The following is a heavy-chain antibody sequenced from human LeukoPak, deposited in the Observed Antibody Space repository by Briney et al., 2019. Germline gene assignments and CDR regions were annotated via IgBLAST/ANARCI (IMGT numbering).Heavy chain of an antibody. CDR1: GFTFSSYA. J-gene: IGHJ4*02. CDR3: AISQRDYGDY. Sequence: TGGSLRLSCAASGFTFSSYAMTWVRQAPGKGLEWVSAISGSGESTYYAGSVKGRFTISRDNSKNTLYLQMNSLRAEDTAVYYCAISQRDYGDYWGQGTLVTVSS. V-gene: IGHV3-23*01. CDR2: ISGSGEST. D-gene: IGHD3-16*02.